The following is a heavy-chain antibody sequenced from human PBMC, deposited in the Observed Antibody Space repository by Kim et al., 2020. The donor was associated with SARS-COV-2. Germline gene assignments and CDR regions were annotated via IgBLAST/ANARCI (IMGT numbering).Heavy chain of an antibody. J-gene: IGHJ5*02. CDR1: GFTFGDYA. CDR3: TRVGYYGSGLPWFDP. V-gene: IGHV3-49*03. Sequence: GGSLRLSCTASGFTFGDYAMSWFRQAPGKGLEWVGFIRSKAYGGTTEYAASVKGRFTISRDDSKSIAYLQMNSLKTEDTAVYYCTRVGYYGSGLPWFDPWGQGTLVTVSS. D-gene: IGHD3-10*01. CDR2: IRSKAYGGTT.